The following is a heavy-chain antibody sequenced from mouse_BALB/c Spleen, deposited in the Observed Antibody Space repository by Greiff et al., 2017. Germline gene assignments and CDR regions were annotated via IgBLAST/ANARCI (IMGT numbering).Heavy chain of an antibody. D-gene: IGHD2-4*01. CDR1: GFTFSSFG. Sequence: EVMLVESGGGLVQPGGSRKLSCAASGFTFSSFGMHWVRQAPEKGLEWVAYISSGSSTIYYADTVKGRFTISRDNPKNTLFLQMTSLRSEDTAMYYCARGGNDYDPWFAYWGQGTLVTVSA. CDR3: ARGGNDYDPWFAY. CDR2: ISSGSSTI. V-gene: IGHV5-17*02. J-gene: IGHJ3*01.